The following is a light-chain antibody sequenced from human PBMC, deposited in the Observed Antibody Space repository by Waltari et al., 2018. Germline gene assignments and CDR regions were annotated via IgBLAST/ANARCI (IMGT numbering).Light chain of an antibody. CDR2: EDN. CDR3: LAWDTSTFFV. J-gene: IGLJ1*01. CDR1: KLGDKY. Sequence: SFDLTQSPSVSVSPGQTASITCSGDKLGDKYVSWYQQKPGLSPVLVIYEDNKRPSGIPERFSGSNSGNSATLTISGTQSMDEADYYCLAWDTSTFFVFGTGTRVTVL. V-gene: IGLV3-1*01.